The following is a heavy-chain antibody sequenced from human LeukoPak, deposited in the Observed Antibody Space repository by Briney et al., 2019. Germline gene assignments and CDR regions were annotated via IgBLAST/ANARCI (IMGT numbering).Heavy chain of an antibody. D-gene: IGHD3-16*01. CDR3: ARDYDYVWGSSIRPFWFPRGVGDS. CDR2: INRDGSST. V-gene: IGHV3-74*01. J-gene: IGHJ5*02. CDR1: GFTFSSYW. Sequence: GSLRLSCAASGFTFSSYWMHWVRQAPGKGLVWVSRINRDGSSTSYADSVKGRFTISRDNAKNTLYLQMNSLRAEDTAVYYCARDYDYVWGSSIRPFWFPRGVGDSWGQGTLVTVSS.